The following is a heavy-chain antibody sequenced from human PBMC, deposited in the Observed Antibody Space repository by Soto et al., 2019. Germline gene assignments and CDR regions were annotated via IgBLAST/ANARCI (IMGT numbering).Heavy chain of an antibody. J-gene: IGHJ4*02. CDR3: ARSHFDTATKY. CDR2: IYYSGST. V-gene: IGHV4-30-4*01. Sequence: SETLSLTCTVSGGSISSGDYYWSWIRQPPGKGLEWIGYIYYSGSTYYNPSLKSRVTISVDTSKNQFSLKLSSVTAADTAVYYCARSHFDTATKYWGQGTLVTVSS. CDR1: GGSISSGDYY. D-gene: IGHD5-18*01.